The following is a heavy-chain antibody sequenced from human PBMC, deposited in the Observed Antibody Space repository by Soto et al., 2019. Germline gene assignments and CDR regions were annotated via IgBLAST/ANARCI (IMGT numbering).Heavy chain of an antibody. V-gene: IGHV3-30*18. CDR1: GFTFGSYG. Sequence: QVQLVESGGGVVQPGRSLRLSCAASGFTFGSYGMHWVRQAPGKGLEWVAVISYDGNNKYYADSVQGRFTISRDNSKSTLDLQMNGLRAEDTAVYYCAKGFRRETGGCYDYWGQGTLVTVSS. J-gene: IGHJ4*02. CDR2: ISYDGNNK. D-gene: IGHD2-15*01. CDR3: AKGFRRETGGCYDY.